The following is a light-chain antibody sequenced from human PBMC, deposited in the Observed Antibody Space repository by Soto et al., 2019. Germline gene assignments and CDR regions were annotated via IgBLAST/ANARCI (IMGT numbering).Light chain of an antibody. V-gene: IGKV3-20*01. CDR3: QQYHNLWT. CDR1: QSVSSSY. J-gene: IGKJ1*01. Sequence: EIVLTQSPGTLSLSPGERATLSCRASQSVSSSYLAWYQQKPGQAPRLLIYGASSRATGTPARFSGSGSGTEFTLTITSLQSEDFALYYCQQYHNLWTFGQGTKVDNK. CDR2: GAS.